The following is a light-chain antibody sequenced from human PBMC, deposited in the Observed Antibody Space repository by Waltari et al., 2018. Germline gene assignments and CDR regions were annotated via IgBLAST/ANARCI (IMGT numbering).Light chain of an antibody. CDR3: AAWDDSLNGYVV. J-gene: IGLJ2*01. V-gene: IGLV1-44*01. Sequence: QSVLTQPPSASGTPGQRVTISCSVSRANIGGNTGTGNQHLPGTAPKLLLYSTKLRPSGVPDRFSGSKSGTSASLAISGLQYEDEADYYCAAWDDSLNGYVVFGGGTKLTVL. CDR2: STK. CDR1: RANIGGNT.